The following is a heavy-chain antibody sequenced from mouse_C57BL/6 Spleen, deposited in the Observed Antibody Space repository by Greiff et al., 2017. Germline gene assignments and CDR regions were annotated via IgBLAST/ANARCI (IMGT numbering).Heavy chain of an antibody. CDR3: ARGGDLLLRLSPLDY. J-gene: IGHJ4*01. CDR1: GYTFTDYY. D-gene: IGHD1-1*01. V-gene: IGHV1-26*01. CDR2: NNPNNGGT. Sequence: EVQLQQSGPELVKPGASVKISCKASGYTFTDYYMNWVKQSHGKSLEWIGDNNPNNGGTRYNQKFKGKATLTVDKSSSTAYMELLSLTSEDSAVYYCARGGDLLLRLSPLDYWGQGTSVTVSS.